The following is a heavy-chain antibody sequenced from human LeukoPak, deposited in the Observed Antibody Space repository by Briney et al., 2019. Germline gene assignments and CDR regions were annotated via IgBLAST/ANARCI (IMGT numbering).Heavy chain of an antibody. CDR3: AKDRSSSFDY. CDR2: ISYDGSNK. V-gene: IGHV3-30*18. D-gene: IGHD3-16*02. J-gene: IGHJ4*02. CDR1: GFTFSSYG. Sequence: PGGSLRLSCAASGFTFSSYGMHWVRQAPGKGLEWVAVISYDGSNKYYADSVKGRFAISRDNSKNTLYLQMTSLRAEDTAVYYCAKDRSSSFDYWGQGTLVTVSS.